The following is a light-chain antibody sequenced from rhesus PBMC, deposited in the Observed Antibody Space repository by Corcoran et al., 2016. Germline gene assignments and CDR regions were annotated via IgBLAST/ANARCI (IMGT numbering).Light chain of an antibody. J-gene: IGKJ3*01. Sequence: DIQMTQSPSSLSASLGDRVTITRRASENVNNYLNWYQQKPGKAPKLLIYKASTLQSGVPSRFSGIGSGTDYTFTISSLQPENVATYYCQPGYGTPFTFGPGTKLDIK. CDR2: KAS. CDR1: ENVNNY. V-gene: IGKV1-74*01. CDR3: QPGYGTPFT.